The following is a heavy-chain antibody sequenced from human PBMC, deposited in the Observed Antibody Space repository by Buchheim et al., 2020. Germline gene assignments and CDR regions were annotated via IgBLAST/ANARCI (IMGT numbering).Heavy chain of an antibody. V-gene: IGHV3-23*01. J-gene: IGHJ4*02. CDR2: ITGGGVTT. CDR1: GFTFSRFA. D-gene: IGHD1-26*01. CDR3: ARDPNGSFDY. Sequence: EVQLLESGGGLVQPGGSLRLSCAASGFTFSRFAMSWIRQAPGKGLEWVSTITGGGVTTNYADSAKGRFTISRDNSKNMLYIQMSNLRAEDTALYYCARDPNGSFDYWGQGTL.